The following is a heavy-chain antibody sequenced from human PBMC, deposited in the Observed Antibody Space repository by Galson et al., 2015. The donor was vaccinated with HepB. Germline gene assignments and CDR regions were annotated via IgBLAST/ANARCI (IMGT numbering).Heavy chain of an antibody. D-gene: IGHD6-19*01. V-gene: IGHV3-23*01. CDR2: MTGNGGGT. CDR1: GFTFSSYS. CDR3: AKGYIPVAWGLEW. J-gene: IGHJ4*02. Sequence: SLRLSCAASGFTFSSYSMTWVRQAPGKGLEWVSSMTGNGGGTYYADSVKGRFTVSRYNSRKSLYLQMNSLRVEDTAIYYCAKGYIPVAWGLEWWGQGTLVTVSS.